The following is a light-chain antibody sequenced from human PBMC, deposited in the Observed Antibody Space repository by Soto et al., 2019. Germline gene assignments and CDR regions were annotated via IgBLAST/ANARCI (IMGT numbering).Light chain of an antibody. J-gene: IGKJ4*01. CDR3: QQYNTYPLT. V-gene: IGKV1-5*03. CDR1: QSISTW. Sequence: DIQMTQSPSTLSASVGDRVTITCRASQSISTWLAWYQQKPGKAAKLLIYKASNLEGGVPSRFSGSGSGTEFTITISSLQPDDFATYYCQQYNTYPLTFGGGTKVDIK. CDR2: KAS.